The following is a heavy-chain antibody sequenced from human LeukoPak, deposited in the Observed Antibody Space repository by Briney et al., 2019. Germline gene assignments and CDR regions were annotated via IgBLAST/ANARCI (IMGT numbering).Heavy chain of an antibody. CDR1: GYRFTSYW. D-gene: IGHD3-10*01. Sequence: GESLKISCKGSGYRFTSYWISWVRQMPGKGLEWMGRIDPSDSYTNYSPSFQGHVTISVDKSISTAYLQWSSLKASDAAMYYCARTYGSGIGNAFDIWGQGTMVTVSS. V-gene: IGHV5-10-1*01. CDR3: ARTYGSGIGNAFDI. J-gene: IGHJ3*02. CDR2: IDPSDSYT.